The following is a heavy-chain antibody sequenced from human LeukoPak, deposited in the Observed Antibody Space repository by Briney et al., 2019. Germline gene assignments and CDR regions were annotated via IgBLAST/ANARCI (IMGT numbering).Heavy chain of an antibody. CDR3: ARNRSFTVTNYWYFDL. CDR2: ISSSSSYI. J-gene: IGHJ2*01. V-gene: IGHV3-21*01. D-gene: IGHD4-17*01. CDR1: GFTFSSYS. Sequence: GGSLRLSCAASGFTFSSYSMNWVRQAPGKGLEWVSSISSSSSYIYYADSVKGRFTISRDNAKSSLYLQMNSLRAEDTAVYYCARNRSFTVTNYWYFDLWGRGTLVTVSS.